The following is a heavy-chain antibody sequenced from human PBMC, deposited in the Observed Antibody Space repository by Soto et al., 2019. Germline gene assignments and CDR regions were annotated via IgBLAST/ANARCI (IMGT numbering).Heavy chain of an antibody. J-gene: IGHJ6*02. V-gene: IGHV4-30-4*01. D-gene: IGHD5-12*01. CDR1: GGSISNADYY. Sequence: QVQLQESGPGLVKPSQTLSLTCTVSGGSISNADYYWSWVRQPPGKGLEWIGYIYYSGSSFFNPSLKSRVTMSKETSKKQFSLRLNSLTSAEPAVYLCARAIVVTVGGMDVWGRGTTVTVSS. CDR3: ARAIVVTVGGMDV. CDR2: IYYSGSS.